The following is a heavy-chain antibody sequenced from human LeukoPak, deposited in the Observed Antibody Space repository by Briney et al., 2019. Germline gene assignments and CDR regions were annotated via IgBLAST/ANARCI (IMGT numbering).Heavy chain of an antibody. CDR1: GFTFSSYW. Sequence: PVGSLRLSCAASGFTFSSYWMSWVRQAPGKGLEWVANIKQDGSEKYYVDSVKGRFTISRDNAKNSLYLQMNSLRAEDTAVYYCARDDCSSISCYHNWFDPWGQGTLVTVSS. V-gene: IGHV3-7*01. J-gene: IGHJ5*02. CDR3: ARDDCSSISCYHNWFDP. CDR2: IKQDGSEK. D-gene: IGHD2-2*01.